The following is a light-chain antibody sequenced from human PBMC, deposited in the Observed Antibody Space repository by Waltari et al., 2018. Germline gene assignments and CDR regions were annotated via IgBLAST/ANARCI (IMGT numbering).Light chain of an antibody. Sequence: EIVMTQSPATLSVSPGGRDTLPCRASQSVSSNLAWYQQKPGQAPRLVIYDASTRATGIPASFSGSGSGTEFTLTISSLQSEDFAVYYCQQYNNWPETFGQGTKVESK. J-gene: IGKJ1*01. CDR1: QSVSSN. CDR3: QQYNNWPET. V-gene: IGKV3-15*01. CDR2: DAS.